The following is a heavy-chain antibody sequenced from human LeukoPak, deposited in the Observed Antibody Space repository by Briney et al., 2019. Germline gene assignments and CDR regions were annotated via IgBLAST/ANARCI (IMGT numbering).Heavy chain of an antibody. D-gene: IGHD6-19*01. V-gene: IGHV4-59*01. J-gene: IGHJ6*03. CDR3: ARVGDGYSSGWYYYYYMDV. Sequence: SETLSLTCTVSGGSISSYYWSWIRQPPGKGLEWIGYIYYSGSTNYNPSLKSRVTISVDTSKNQFSLKLSSVTTADTAVYYCARVGDGYSSGWYYYYYMDVWGKGTTVTVSS. CDR1: GGSISSYY. CDR2: IYYSGST.